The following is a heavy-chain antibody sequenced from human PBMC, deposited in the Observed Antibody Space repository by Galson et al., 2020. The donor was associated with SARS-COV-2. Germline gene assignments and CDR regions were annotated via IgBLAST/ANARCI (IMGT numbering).Heavy chain of an antibody. Sequence: SQTLSLTCAVSGGSISNYYWTWIRQSPGKGLEWIGYIDYSGSSDYNPSLKSRVTMSVDTSKNEFSLKITSVTAADTAIYYCAISVYSSSFDNWGQGTLVTVSS. J-gene: IGHJ4*02. V-gene: IGHV4-59*01. CDR2: IDYSGSS. CDR1: GGSISNYY. D-gene: IGHD6-13*01. CDR3: AISVYSSSFDN.